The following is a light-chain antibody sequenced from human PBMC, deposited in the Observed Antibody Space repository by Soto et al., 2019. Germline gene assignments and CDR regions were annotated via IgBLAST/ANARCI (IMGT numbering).Light chain of an antibody. CDR2: GAS. V-gene: IGKV3-20*01. J-gene: IGKJ1*01. CDR3: QQFDSSPRWT. Sequence: EIVLTQSPGTLSLSPGERATLSCRASQSVSSNYLAWYQQKPGQAPRLLIYGASSRATGIPDRFSGSGSGTDFTLTISRLEPDDFAVYYCQQFDSSPRWTFGQGTKVEIK. CDR1: QSVSSNY.